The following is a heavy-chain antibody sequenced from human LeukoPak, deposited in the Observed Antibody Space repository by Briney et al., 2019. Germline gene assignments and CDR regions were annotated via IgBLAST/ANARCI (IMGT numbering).Heavy chain of an antibody. CDR1: GGSLSSYY. CDR3: ARGAEYQLLGLGY. Sequence: SETLSLTCTVSGGSLSSYYWSWIGQPAGKGLEGIGDIYYSGSTNYNPSLKSRGTISVDPSNNQFSLKPRSVTPADTAVYDWARGAEYQLLGLGYWGQGTLVTVSS. V-gene: IGHV4-59*01. D-gene: IGHD2-2*01. CDR2: IYYSGST. J-gene: IGHJ4*02.